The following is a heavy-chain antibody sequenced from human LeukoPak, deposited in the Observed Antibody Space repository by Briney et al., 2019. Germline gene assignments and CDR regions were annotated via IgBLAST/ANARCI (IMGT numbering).Heavy chain of an antibody. Sequence: SETLSLTCTVSGGSISSSSYYWGWIRQPPGKGLEWIGYIYYTGNTNYNPSLKSRVTFSVDTSKNQFSLKLSSVTAADTAVYYCARYDNNKYFDYWGQGTLVTVSS. CDR2: IYYTGNT. J-gene: IGHJ4*02. D-gene: IGHD3-9*01. V-gene: IGHV4-61*05. CDR1: GGSISSSSYY. CDR3: ARYDNNKYFDY.